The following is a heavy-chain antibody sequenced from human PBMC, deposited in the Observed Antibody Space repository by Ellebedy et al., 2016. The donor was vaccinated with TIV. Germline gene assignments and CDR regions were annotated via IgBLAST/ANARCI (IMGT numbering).Heavy chain of an antibody. D-gene: IGHD6-19*01. CDR3: AKGEQWLDAAY. Sequence: GESLKISXAASGFTFSTYAMAWVRQAPGKGLEWVSTFSRSGATVYADSVKGRFTISRDTSKNTLFLQMNSLRVEDTAVYYCAKGEQWLDAAYWGQGTLVTVSS. V-gene: IGHV3-23*01. CDR2: FSRSGAT. J-gene: IGHJ4*02. CDR1: GFTFSTYA.